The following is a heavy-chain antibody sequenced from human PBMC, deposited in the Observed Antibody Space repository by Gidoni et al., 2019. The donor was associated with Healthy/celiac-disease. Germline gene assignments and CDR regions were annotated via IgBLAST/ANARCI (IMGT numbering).Heavy chain of an antibody. V-gene: IGHV1-69*04. J-gene: IGHJ4*02. CDR3: ASQDGYNKSYFDY. CDR2: IITILGIE. D-gene: IGHD5-12*01. Sequence: QVQLLHSGAELKTPVSSVKVSFKASGGTFSSYAISWVRQAPGQGLEWMGRIITILGIENYAKKFQGRVTITADKYTSTAYMELSSLRSEDTAVYYCASQDGYNKSYFDYWGQGTLVTVSS. CDR1: GGTFSSYA.